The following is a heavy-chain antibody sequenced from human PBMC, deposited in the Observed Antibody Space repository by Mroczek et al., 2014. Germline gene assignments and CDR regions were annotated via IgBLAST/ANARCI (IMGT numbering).Heavy chain of an antibody. CDR2: INHSGST. D-gene: IGHD3-9*01. Sequence: QVQLQQWGAGLLKPSETLSLTCAVYGGSFSGYYWSWIRQPPGKGLEWIGEINHSGSTNYNPSLKSRVTISVDTSKNQFSLKLSSVTAADTAVYYCARRRGGFLRYFDWLDYWGQGTLVTVSS. J-gene: IGHJ4*02. V-gene: IGHV4-34*01. CDR1: GGSFSGYY. CDR3: ARRRGGFLRYFDWLDY.